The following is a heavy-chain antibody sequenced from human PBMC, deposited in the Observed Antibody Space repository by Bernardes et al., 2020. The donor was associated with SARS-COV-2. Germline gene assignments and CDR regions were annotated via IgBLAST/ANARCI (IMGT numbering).Heavy chain of an antibody. J-gene: IGHJ3*02. Sequence: SVKVSCKASGGTFSSYAISWVRQAPGQGLEWMGGIIPIFGTANYAQKFQGRVTITADESTSTAYMELSSLRSEDTAVYYCASENQADFWRGQAGAFDIWGQGTMVTVSS. CDR3: ASENQADFWRGQAGAFDI. CDR1: GGTFSSYA. CDR2: IIPIFGTA. V-gene: IGHV1-69*13. D-gene: IGHD3-3*01.